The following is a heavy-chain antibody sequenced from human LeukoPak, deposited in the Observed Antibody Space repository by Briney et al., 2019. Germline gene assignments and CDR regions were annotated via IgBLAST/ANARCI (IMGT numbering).Heavy chain of an antibody. Sequence: GGSLRLSCAASGFTFSNYAMNWVRQAPGKGLEWVSAISASGGSTYYADSVKGRFTISRDNSKNTLHLQMSSLRAEDTAVYYCARFPSLAIDYFYHMDVWGKGTTVTVSS. J-gene: IGHJ6*03. CDR2: ISASGGST. CDR1: GFTFSNYA. D-gene: IGHD2-21*01. V-gene: IGHV3-23*01. CDR3: ARFPSLAIDYFYHMDV.